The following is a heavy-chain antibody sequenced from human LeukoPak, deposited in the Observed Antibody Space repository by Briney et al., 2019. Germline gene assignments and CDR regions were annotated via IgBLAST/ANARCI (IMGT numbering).Heavy chain of an antibody. CDR3: SGSLSGWDAFDF. CDR1: GASVHSFY. J-gene: IGHJ3*01. CDR2: TQYTGRS. D-gene: IGHD6-19*01. V-gene: IGHV4-59*02. Sequence: SETLSLTCPVSGASVHSFYWSWIRQPPGKGLEWIGYTQYTGRSKYNPSLKSRVTMSVDTSKNEFSLKLTSVTPADTAVYFCSGSLSGWDAFDFWGPGTMLTVSS.